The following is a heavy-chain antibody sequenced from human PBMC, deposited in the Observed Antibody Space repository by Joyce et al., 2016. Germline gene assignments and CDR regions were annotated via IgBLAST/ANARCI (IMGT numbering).Heavy chain of an antibody. CDR2: IRSKANGDAT. Sequence: EVQLVESGGGLVQPGGSLKLSCAVSGFTLSGPSVHWVRQASGKGLEGVGRIRSKANGDATAYAASVKGRFSISRDDSKNTAYLQMNSLKTEDTAVYYCSNYDLWSGYSPSRDVWGQGSTVTVSS. CDR3: SNYDLWSGYSPSRDV. V-gene: IGHV3-73*02. D-gene: IGHD3-3*01. CDR1: GFTLSGPS. J-gene: IGHJ6*02.